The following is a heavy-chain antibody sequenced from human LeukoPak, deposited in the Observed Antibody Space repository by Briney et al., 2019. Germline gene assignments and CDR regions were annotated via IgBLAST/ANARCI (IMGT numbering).Heavy chain of an antibody. CDR2: IIPIFGTA. J-gene: IGHJ4*02. V-gene: IGHV1-69*13. D-gene: IGHD6-6*01. CDR3: ARESVGEYSSSAPPFDY. Sequence: ASVKVSCKASGGTFSSYAISWVRQAPGQGLEWMGGIIPIFGTANYAQKFQGRVTITADESTSTAYMELSSLGSEDTAVYYCARESVGEYSSSAPPFDYWGQGTLVTVSS. CDR1: GGTFSSYA.